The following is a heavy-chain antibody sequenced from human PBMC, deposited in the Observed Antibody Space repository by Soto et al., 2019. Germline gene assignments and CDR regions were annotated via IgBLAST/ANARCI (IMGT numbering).Heavy chain of an antibody. V-gene: IGHV1-18*01. J-gene: IGHJ6*02. D-gene: IGHD3-16*01. CDR2: ISPYTGNT. CDR1: GYIFVNYG. Sequence: QVQLVQSGDEVKKPGASVKVSCKASGYIFVNYGIAWGRQAPGQGLGGMGWISPYTGNTHSASKVQGRLTMTTDTSTSPAYMGLGSLTSDDTAVYYCVMVDNYVTPTPQDVWGQGTTVTVSS. CDR3: VMVDNYVTPTPQDV.